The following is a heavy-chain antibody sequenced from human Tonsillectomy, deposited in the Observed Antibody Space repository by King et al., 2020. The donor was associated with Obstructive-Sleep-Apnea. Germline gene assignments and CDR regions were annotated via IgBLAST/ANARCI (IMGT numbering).Heavy chain of an antibody. CDR1: GFTFSSYP. Sequence: VQLVESGGGVVQPGRSLRLSCAASGFTFSSYPMHWGRQAPGKGLEWVAVISYDGSNKYYADSVKGRFTISRDNSKNTLYLQMNSLRAEDTAVYYCARDRRFFTSTSCYTLYGMDVWGQGTTVTVSS. CDR3: ARDRRFFTSTSCYTLYGMDV. D-gene: IGHD2-2*02. CDR2: ISYDGSNK. J-gene: IGHJ6*02. V-gene: IGHV3-30*04.